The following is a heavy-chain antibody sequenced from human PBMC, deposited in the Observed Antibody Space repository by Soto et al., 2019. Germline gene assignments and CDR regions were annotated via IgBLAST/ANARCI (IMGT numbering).Heavy chain of an antibody. V-gene: IGHV2-26*01. CDR1: GFSLSNARMG. D-gene: IGHD5-18*01. J-gene: IGHJ4*02. CDR3: ARATDTAMDFDY. Sequence: FCPTLVNPPEALTLTCTVSGFSLSNARMGVSWIRQPPGKALEWLAHIFSNDEKSYSTSLKSRLTISKDTSKSQVVLTMTNMDPVDTATYYCARATDTAMDFDYWGQGTLVTVSS. CDR2: IFSNDEK.